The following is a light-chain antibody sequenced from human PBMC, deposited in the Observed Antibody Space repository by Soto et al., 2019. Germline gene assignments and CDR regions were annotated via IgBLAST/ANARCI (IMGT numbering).Light chain of an antibody. V-gene: IGLV2-8*01. CDR3: SSYAGSMNVI. Sequence: QSPLTQPPSASGSPGQSVTISCTGSRSDVGGHNHVSWYQQHPGKAPKLMIYEVSKRPSGVPDRFSGSKSVNTASLTVSGLQAEDEADYYCSSYAGSMNVIFGGGTKVTVL. CDR1: RSDVGGHNH. CDR2: EVS. J-gene: IGLJ2*01.